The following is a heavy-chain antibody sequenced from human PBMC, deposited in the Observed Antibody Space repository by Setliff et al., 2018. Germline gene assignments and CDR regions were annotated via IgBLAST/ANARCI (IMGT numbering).Heavy chain of an antibody. CDR1: GYSISSGYY. J-gene: IGHJ4*02. Sequence: SETLSLTCAVSGYSISSGYYWGWIRQPPGKGLEWIGSIYHSGSTYYNPSLKSRVTISVDTSKNQFSLKLSSVTAADTAVYYCAKGGGRYHSDSWGQGILVTVSS. V-gene: IGHV4-38-2*01. CDR3: AKGGGRYHSDS. D-gene: IGHD1-1*01. CDR2: IYHSGST.